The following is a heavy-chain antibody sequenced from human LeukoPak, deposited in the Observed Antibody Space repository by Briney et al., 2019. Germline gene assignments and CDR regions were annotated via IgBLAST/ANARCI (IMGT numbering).Heavy chain of an antibody. D-gene: IGHD2-2*01. CDR2: ISSTSSYI. Sequence: KSGGSLRLSCAASGFTFSSYTMNWVRQAPGEGLEWVSSISSTSSYIYYADSVKGRFTISRDSAKNSLYLQMNSLRAEDTAVYYCARNRVVVPAAPWGQGTLVTVSS. J-gene: IGHJ5*02. CDR1: GFTFSSYT. V-gene: IGHV3-21*01. CDR3: ARNRVVVPAAP.